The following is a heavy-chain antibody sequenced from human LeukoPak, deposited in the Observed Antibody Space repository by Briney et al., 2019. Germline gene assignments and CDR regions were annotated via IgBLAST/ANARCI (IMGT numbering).Heavy chain of an antibody. D-gene: IGHD6-19*01. V-gene: IGHV3-21*01. Sequence: GGSLRLSCAASGFTFSSYSMNWVRQAPGKGLEWVSSISGSSSYIYYADSVKGRFTISRDNSKNTLYLQLNSLRAEDTAVYYCATKQWLDAGLDYWGQGTLATVSS. CDR3: ATKQWLDAGLDY. J-gene: IGHJ4*02. CDR2: ISGSSSYI. CDR1: GFTFSSYS.